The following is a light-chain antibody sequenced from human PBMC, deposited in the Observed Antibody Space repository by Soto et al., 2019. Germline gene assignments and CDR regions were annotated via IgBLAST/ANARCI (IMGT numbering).Light chain of an antibody. CDR1: SSNIGAGYD. J-gene: IGLJ2*01. CDR2: GNS. CDR3: LSFDSSLSGVV. Sequence: QSVLTQPPSVSGAPGQRVTISCTGSSSNIGAGYDVHWYQQLPGTAPKLLIYGNSNRPSGVPDRFSGPKSGPLASLAITGLQAGDEADYDCLSFDSSLSGVVFGGGTKRTLL. V-gene: IGLV1-40*01.